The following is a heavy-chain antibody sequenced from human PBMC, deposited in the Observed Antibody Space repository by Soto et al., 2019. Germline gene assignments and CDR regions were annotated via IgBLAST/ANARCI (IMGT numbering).Heavy chain of an antibody. CDR2: IRSKAYGGTT. CDR1: GFTFGDYA. J-gene: IGHJ4*02. D-gene: IGHD3-22*01. V-gene: IGHV3-49*04. CDR3: TRAGYYDSSGRIPDY. Sequence: GSLRLSCTASGFTFGDYAMSWVRQAPGKGLEWVGFIRSKAYGGTTEYAASVKGRFTVSRDDSKSIAYLQMNSLKTEDTAVYYCTRAGYYDSSGRIPDYWGQGTLVTVSS.